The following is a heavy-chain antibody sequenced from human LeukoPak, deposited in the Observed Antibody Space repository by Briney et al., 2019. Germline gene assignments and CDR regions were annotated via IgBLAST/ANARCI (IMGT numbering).Heavy chain of an antibody. CDR2: IYYSGST. CDR1: GGSISSSSYY. D-gene: IGHD6-13*01. J-gene: IGHJ5*02. Sequence: SETLSLTCTVSGGSISSSSYYWGWIRQPPGKGLEWIGSIYYSGSTYYNPSLKSRVTISVDTSKNQFSLKLSSVTAADTAVYYCARPVQIAAAGTGWFDPWGQGTLVTVSS. V-gene: IGHV4-39*01. CDR3: ARPVQIAAAGTGWFDP.